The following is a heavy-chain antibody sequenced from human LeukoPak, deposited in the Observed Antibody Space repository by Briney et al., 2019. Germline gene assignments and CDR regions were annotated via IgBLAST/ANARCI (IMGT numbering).Heavy chain of an antibody. J-gene: IGHJ4*02. V-gene: IGHV3-30*18. CDR2: ISSDGSNK. D-gene: IGHD6-13*01. Sequence: GGSLRLSCAASGFTFSSYGMQWVRQAPGKGLEWVAVISSDGSNKYYADSVKGRFTISRDNSKNTLYLQMNSLRAEDTAVYYCAKAKYSSSWYVDYWGQGTLVTVSS. CDR1: GFTFSSYG. CDR3: AKAKYSSSWYVDY.